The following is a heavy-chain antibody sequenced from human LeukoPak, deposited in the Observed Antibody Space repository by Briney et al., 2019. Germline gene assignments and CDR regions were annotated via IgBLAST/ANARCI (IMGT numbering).Heavy chain of an antibody. CDR2: ISGSGTTT. Sequence: PGGSLRLSCAASGFMFSTYAMSWVRQAPGKGLEWVSAISGSGTTTYYADSVKGRFTISRDNPKNTLYLQINSLRAEDTAVYYCAREIDSGSFIDYWGQGTLVTVSS. CDR3: AREIDSGSFIDY. CDR1: GFMFSTYA. D-gene: IGHD1-26*01. V-gene: IGHV3-23*01. J-gene: IGHJ4*02.